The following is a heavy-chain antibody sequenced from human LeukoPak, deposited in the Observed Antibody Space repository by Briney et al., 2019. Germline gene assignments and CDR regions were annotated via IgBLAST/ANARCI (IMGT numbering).Heavy chain of an antibody. CDR2: FCTSGN. J-gene: IGHJ4*02. CDR1: GGSISSASHY. CDR3: ARGTAGRPPYYFDF. D-gene: IGHD6-6*01. Sequence: PSQTLSLTCTVPGGSISSASHYWGWIRQPAGKGLEWIGRFCTSGNNYNPSLKSRVTLSADTSKNQFSLMLRSVTAADTAVYYCARGTAGRPPYYFDFWGQGTLVTVSS. V-gene: IGHV4-61*02.